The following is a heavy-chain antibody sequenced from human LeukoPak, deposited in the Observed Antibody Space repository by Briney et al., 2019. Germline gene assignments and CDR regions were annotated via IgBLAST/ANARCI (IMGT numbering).Heavy chain of an antibody. CDR2: ISGYNGNT. V-gene: IGHV1-18*04. CDR3: ARDCSGGSCHFDY. J-gene: IGHJ4*02. D-gene: IGHD2-15*01. Sequence: ASVKVSCKTSGHTFTSYGISWVRQAPGQGLEWTGWISGYNGNTNYAQKFQGGVNMTTDTSTSTAYMELRSLRSDDTAVYYCARDCSGGSCHFDYWGQGTLVTVPS. CDR1: GHTFTSYG.